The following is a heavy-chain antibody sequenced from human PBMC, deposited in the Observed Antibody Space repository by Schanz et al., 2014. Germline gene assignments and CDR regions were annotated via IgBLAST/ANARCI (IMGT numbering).Heavy chain of an antibody. D-gene: IGHD6-6*01. CDR1: GGTFSSDT. J-gene: IGHJ6*02. Sequence: QVHLVQSGAEVKKPGSSVKVSCKASGGTFSSDTFSWVRQAPGQGLEWMGRIVPIAGITNYAQRFQGRVTITADKSSDTAYMELSSLRSEDTAVYYCARDRGHVEQLVLEWYYAMDVWGQGTTVAVSS. CDR2: IVPIAGIT. CDR3: ARDRGHVEQLVLEWYYAMDV. V-gene: IGHV1-69*08.